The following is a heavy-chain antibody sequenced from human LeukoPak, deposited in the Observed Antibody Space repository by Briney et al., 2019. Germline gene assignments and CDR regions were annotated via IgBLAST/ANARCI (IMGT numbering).Heavy chain of an antibody. D-gene: IGHD2-15*01. V-gene: IGHV3-48*02. CDR2: ISSSSSTI. CDR3: GRSPCSGGSCYFDY. Sequence: GGSLRLSCAASGFTFSSYSMNWVRQAPGKGLEWVSYISSSSSTIYYADSVKSRFTISRDNAKNSLYLQMNSLRDEDTAVYYCGRSPCSGGSCYFDYWGQGTLVTVSS. CDR1: GFTFSSYS. J-gene: IGHJ4*02.